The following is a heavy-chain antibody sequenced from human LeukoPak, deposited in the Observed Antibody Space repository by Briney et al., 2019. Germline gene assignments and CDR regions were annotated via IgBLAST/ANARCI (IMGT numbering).Heavy chain of an antibody. J-gene: IGHJ5*02. D-gene: IGHD6-13*01. CDR2: IYYSGST. Sequence: PPETPYLTRTVSWVYLSHISYYLGWIRPPPGKGLEWVGSIYYSGSTYYNPSLKSRVTISVDTSKNQFSLKLSSVTAADTAVYYCARSSGYSSSGGLNWFDTWGQGTLVTVSS. CDR1: WVYLSHISYY. CDR3: ARSSGYSSSGGLNWFDT. V-gene: IGHV4-39*01.